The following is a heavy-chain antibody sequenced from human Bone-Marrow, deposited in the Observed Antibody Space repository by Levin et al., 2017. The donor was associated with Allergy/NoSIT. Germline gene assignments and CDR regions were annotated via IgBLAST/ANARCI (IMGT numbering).Heavy chain of an antibody. CDR1: GGSFSSYP. V-gene: IGHV1-69*04. J-gene: IGHJ3*01. D-gene: IGHD3-22*01. CDR2: IIPMPGIT. Sequence: SVKVSCKASGGSFSSYPINWVRQAPGQGLEWMGRIIPMPGITNYTQNFQERVTITADRSTSTAYMELSSRRSEDTAVYYCARAVYYDSSGNSRSAFDLWGQGKRVTVSS. CDR3: ARAVYYDSSGNSRSAFDL.